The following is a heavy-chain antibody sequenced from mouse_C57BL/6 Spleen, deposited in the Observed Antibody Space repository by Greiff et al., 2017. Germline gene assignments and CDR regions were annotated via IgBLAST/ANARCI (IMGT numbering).Heavy chain of an antibody. D-gene: IGHD1-1*01. CDR3: AREDYYGSSYFDY. CDR2: ISSGGSYT. V-gene: IGHV5-6*01. Sequence: EVHLVESGGDLVKPGGSLKLSCAASGFTFSSYGMSWVRQTPDKRLEWVATISSGGSYTYYPDRVKGRFTISRDNAKNTLYLQMSSLKSEDTAMYYCAREDYYGSSYFDYWGQGTTLTVSS. J-gene: IGHJ2*01. CDR1: GFTFSSYG.